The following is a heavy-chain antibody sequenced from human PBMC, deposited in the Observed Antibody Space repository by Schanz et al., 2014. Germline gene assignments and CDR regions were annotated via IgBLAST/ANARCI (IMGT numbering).Heavy chain of an antibody. CDR1: GFTFRNYG. V-gene: IGHV3-21*06. J-gene: IGHJ5*02. CDR2: ISSSGSSI. D-gene: IGHD3-16*01. Sequence: EVHLVESGGGLVQPGGSLRLSCAASGFTFRNYGMSWVRQAPGKGLEWVSSISSSGSSIYYADSVKGRFTISRDNANNSLFLRMNSLRAEDTAVYYCASDYNYFETEAPWGQGTLVTVSS. CDR3: ASDYNYFETEAP.